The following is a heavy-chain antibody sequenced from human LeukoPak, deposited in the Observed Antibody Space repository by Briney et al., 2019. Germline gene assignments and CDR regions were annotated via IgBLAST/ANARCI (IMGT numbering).Heavy chain of an antibody. D-gene: IGHD1-26*01. CDR1: GGSFSGYY. CDR3: AGKRDKWELAY. J-gene: IGHJ4*02. Sequence: SETLSLTCAVYGGSFSGYYWSWIRQPPGKGLEWIGEIKHSGSTNYNPSLKSRVTISVDTSKNQFSLKLSSVTAADTAVYYCAGKRDKWELAYWGQGTLVTVSS. V-gene: IGHV4-34*01. CDR2: IKHSGST.